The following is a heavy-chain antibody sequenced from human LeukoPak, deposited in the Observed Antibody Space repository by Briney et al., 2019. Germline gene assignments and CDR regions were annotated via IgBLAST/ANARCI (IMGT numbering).Heavy chain of an antibody. CDR2: INHIGST. J-gene: IGHJ1*01. Sequence: SETLSLTCAVYGGSFSGYYWSWIRQPPGKGLNWIGEINHIGSTNYNPSLKSRVTISVDTSKNQFSLKLSSVTAADTAVYYCARRLIGYCSGGSCYSGYFQHWGQGTLVTVSS. V-gene: IGHV4-34*01. CDR1: GGSFSGYY. D-gene: IGHD2-15*01. CDR3: ARRLIGYCSGGSCYSGYFQH.